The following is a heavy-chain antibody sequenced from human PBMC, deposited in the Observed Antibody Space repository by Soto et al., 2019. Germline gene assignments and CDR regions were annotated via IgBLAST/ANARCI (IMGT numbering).Heavy chain of an antibody. V-gene: IGHV3-9*01. J-gene: IGHJ6*02. CDR1: GFTFDDYA. D-gene: IGHD1-26*01. CDR2: ISWSSGST. CDR3: AEDLDSGSGAYYSYGMDV. Sequence: EVQLVESGGGLVQPGRSLRLSCAASGFTFDDYAMHWVRQAPGKGLEWISGISWSSGSTDYADSVKGRFTISRDNAKNCLYLQMSSLRAEDTALYYCAEDLDSGSGAYYSYGMDVWGQGTTVTVSS.